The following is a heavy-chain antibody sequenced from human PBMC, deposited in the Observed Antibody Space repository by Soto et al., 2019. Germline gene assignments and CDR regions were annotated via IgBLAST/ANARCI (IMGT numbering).Heavy chain of an antibody. CDR3: ARRTVNIRTFYSGLKTNCFDF. CDR2: IYYTGTT. V-gene: IGHV4-39*01. J-gene: IGHJ4*02. Sequence: QLQLQESGPGLVKASETLSLTCTVSGDSISSSDYYWGWIRQPPGKGLEWIGSIYYTGTTYYTPSLQSRVAISVDTSKNQFSLKLNSVTAADTAVYYCARRTVNIRTFYSGLKTNCFDFWGQGTLVTVSS. D-gene: IGHD6-19*01. CDR1: GDSISSSDYY.